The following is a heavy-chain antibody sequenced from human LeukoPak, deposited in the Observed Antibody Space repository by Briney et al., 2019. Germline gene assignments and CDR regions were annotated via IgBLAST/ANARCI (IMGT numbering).Heavy chain of an antibody. J-gene: IGHJ4*02. CDR2: IYNRRDT. CDR1: GGAISSYY. CDR3: ARKGAIAATGPDY. V-gene: IGHV4-59*01. D-gene: IGHD6-13*01. Sequence: SETLSLTCTVSGGAISSYYWSSIRQAPGRGLEWLGYIYNRRDTNYNPSLKRRVTLSVDTPKNQCSLKLSSVTAADTAVYYCARKGAIAATGPDYWGQGTLVTGSS.